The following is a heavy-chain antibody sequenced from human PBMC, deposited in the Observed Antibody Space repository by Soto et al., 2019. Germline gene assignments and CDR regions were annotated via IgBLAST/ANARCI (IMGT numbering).Heavy chain of an antibody. V-gene: IGHV4-30-2*01. CDR3: ARGMTTVTTFDY. CDR1: GGSTSSGGYS. D-gene: IGHD4-17*01. J-gene: IGHJ4*02. Sequence: SETLSLTCAVSGGSTSSGGYSCNWIRQPPGKGLEWIGYIYHSGSTYYNPSLKSRVTISVDRSKNQFSLKLSSVTAADTAVYYCARGMTTVTTFDYWGQGTLVTVS. CDR2: IYHSGST.